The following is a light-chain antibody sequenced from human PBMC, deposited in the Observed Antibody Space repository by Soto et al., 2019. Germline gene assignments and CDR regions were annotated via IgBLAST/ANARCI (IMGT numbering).Light chain of an antibody. J-gene: IGKJ1*01. CDR2: GAS. CDR3: HQYDNWPPWT. Sequence: EIVMTQSPATLSVSPGERATLSCRASQNVFSNLAWYQQKPGQAPRLLIYGASTRATGTPGRFSGSGSGTEFTLTISSLQSGDFAVYYCHQYDNWPPWTFGQGTKVEI. V-gene: IGKV3-15*01. CDR1: QNVFSN.